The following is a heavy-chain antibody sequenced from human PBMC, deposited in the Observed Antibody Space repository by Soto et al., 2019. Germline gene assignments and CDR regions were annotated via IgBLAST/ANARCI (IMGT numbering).Heavy chain of an antibody. CDR2: IIPILGIA. V-gene: IGHV1-69*02. J-gene: IGHJ3*02. D-gene: IGHD1-26*01. Sequence: ASVKVSCKASGGTFSSYTISWVRQAPGQGLEWMGRIIPILGIANYAQKFQGRVTITTDKSTSTAYMELSSLRFEDTAVYFCSCGFRDIVGATHDAFDIWGQGTMVTVSS. CDR1: GGTFSSYT. CDR3: SCGFRDIVGATHDAFDI.